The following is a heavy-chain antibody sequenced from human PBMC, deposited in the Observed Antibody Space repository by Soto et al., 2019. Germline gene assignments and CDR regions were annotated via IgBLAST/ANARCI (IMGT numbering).Heavy chain of an antibody. V-gene: IGHV3-49*03. D-gene: IGHD3-9*01. Sequence: EVQLVESGGGLVQPGRSLRLSCTASGFTFSDYAMSWFRQAPGKGLEWVGFIRNIAYGGTTEYAASVKGRFTISRDDSKSIVYLQMNSLKTEETAVYYCARDPYDVLTGYYSDYWGQGTLVTVSS. CDR3: ARDPYDVLTGYYSDY. J-gene: IGHJ4*02. CDR2: IRNIAYGGTT. CDR1: GFTFSDYA.